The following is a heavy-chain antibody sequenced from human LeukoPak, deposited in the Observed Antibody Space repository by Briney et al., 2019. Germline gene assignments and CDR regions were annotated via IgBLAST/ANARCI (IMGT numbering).Heavy chain of an antibody. CDR3: ARGLPYSISDY. CDR2: IWSDGSTK. D-gene: IGHD6-13*01. J-gene: IGHJ4*02. CDR1: GFTFSNYG. Sequence: GRSLRLSCAASGFTFSNYGIHWVRQSPGKGLEWVAVIWSDGSTKYYADSVKGRLTISRDNSKNTVYLQMNSLRVEDTAVYYCARGLPYSISDYWGQRTLVSVSS. V-gene: IGHV3-33*01.